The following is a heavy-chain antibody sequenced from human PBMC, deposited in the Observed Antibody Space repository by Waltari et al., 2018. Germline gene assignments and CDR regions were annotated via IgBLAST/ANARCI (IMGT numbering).Heavy chain of an antibody. CDR1: GYTFTDFF. V-gene: IGHV1-2*06. J-gene: IGHJ4*02. CDR2: INPNSGDT. Sequence: QVQLVQSGAEVKKSGASVKVSCKASGYTFTDFFIHWVRQAPGQGLEWMGRINPNSGDTSYAQRFQGRVTMTGDTSVTTAYMELTGLGSDGTAIYYCARSGGGTTTFGVAEWGQGSLVTVSS. CDR3: ARSGGGTTTFGVAE. D-gene: IGHD3-3*01.